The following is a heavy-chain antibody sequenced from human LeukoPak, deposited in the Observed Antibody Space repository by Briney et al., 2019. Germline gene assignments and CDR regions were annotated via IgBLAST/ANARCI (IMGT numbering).Heavy chain of an antibody. J-gene: IGHJ4*02. CDR2: IDPSVGST. CDR1: GYTFTSYY. Sequence: ASVKVSCKASGYTFTSYYIHWARQAPGQGLEWMGIIDPSVGSTSYAQKFQGRLTMTTDTSTSTVYMELSSLRSEDTAVYYCARANSGSYYYFDYWGQGTLVTVSS. V-gene: IGHV1-46*01. CDR3: ARANSGSYYYFDY. D-gene: IGHD1-26*01.